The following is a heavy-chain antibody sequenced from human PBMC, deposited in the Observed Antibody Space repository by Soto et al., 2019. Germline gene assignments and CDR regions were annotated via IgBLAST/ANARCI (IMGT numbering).Heavy chain of an antibody. CDR2: IIPIFGTA. Sequence: SSVKVSCKASGGTFSSYAISWVRQAPGQGLEWMGGIIPIFGTANYAQKFQGRVTITADESTSTAYMELSSLRSEDTAVHYCARDFSRGKGTPDAFEIWGQGKMVTV. CDR1: GGTFSSYA. J-gene: IGHJ3*02. CDR3: ARDFSRGKGTPDAFEI. D-gene: IGHD3-10*01. V-gene: IGHV1-69*13.